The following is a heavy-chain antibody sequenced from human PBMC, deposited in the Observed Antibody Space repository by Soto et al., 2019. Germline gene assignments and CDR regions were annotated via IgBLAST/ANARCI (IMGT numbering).Heavy chain of an antibody. CDR3: AREGPDSSSWNFYGMDV. Sequence: QVQFLESGVGLVKPGGSLRLSSAASGFNFSDYYMSWIRKAPGKGLEWVSCISSTSSYTHFGDSVKGRFSISRDNARNSLYLQMDSLRVEDTGVYYCAREGPDSSSWNFYGMDVGGQGTTVIVSS. CDR1: GFNFSDYY. D-gene: IGHD6-13*01. J-gene: IGHJ6*02. CDR2: ISSTSSYT. V-gene: IGHV3-11*06.